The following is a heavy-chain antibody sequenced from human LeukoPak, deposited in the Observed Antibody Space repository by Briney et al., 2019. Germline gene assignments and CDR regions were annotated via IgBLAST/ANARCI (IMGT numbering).Heavy chain of an antibody. Sequence: SETLSLTCTVSGGSISNAYYCSWIRQSAGKGLEWIGRIHPSGKTNYNPSLKSRVTMSVDTSANQFSLKLNSVTAADTAVYYCARTVDPYSFDYWGQGTLVTVSS. CDR1: GGSISNAYY. CDR2: IHPSGKT. CDR3: ARTVDPYSFDY. J-gene: IGHJ4*02. D-gene: IGHD4-17*01. V-gene: IGHV4-4*07.